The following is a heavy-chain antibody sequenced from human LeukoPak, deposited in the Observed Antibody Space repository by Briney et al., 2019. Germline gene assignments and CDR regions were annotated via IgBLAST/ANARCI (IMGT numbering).Heavy chain of an antibody. CDR3: ARIAVAAYPYYFDY. CDR1: GGSISSGGYY. Sequence: SQTLSLTCTVAGGSISSGGYYWRWIRQHPGKGLEWIGYIYYSGSTYYNPSLKSRVTISVDTSKNQFSLKLSSVTAADTAVYYCARIAVAAYPYYFDYWGQGTLVTVSS. CDR2: IYYSGST. J-gene: IGHJ4*02. D-gene: IGHD6-19*01. V-gene: IGHV4-31*03.